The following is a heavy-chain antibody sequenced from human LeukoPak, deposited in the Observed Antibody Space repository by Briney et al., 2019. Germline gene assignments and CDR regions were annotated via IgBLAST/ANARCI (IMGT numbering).Heavy chain of an antibody. D-gene: IGHD4-17*01. J-gene: IGHJ4*02. Sequence: GGSLRLSCAASGFTFSSYAMSWVRQAPGKGLEWVAFIRYDGSNKYYADSVKGRFTISRGNSQNTLYLQMNSLRPEDTAVYYCAKGGASVTRYVDYWGQGTLVTVSS. CDR2: IRYDGSNK. V-gene: IGHV3-30*02. CDR3: AKGGASVTRYVDY. CDR1: GFTFSSYA.